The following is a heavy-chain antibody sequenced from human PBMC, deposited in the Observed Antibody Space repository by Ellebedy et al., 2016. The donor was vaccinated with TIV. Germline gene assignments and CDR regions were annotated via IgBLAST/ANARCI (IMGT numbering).Heavy chain of an antibody. J-gene: IGHJ4*02. D-gene: IGHD3-9*01. CDR3: AREQSPYYDILTDSFDY. V-gene: IGHV3-23*01. CDR2: ITGSGGST. CDR1: GFTFSSYA. Sequence: PGGSLRLSCAASGFTFSSYAMTWVRQAPGKGLEWVSAITGSGGSTYYADSVKGRLTISRDNSKNTLYLQMDSLRAEDTAVYYCAREQSPYYDILTDSFDYWGQGSLVTVSS.